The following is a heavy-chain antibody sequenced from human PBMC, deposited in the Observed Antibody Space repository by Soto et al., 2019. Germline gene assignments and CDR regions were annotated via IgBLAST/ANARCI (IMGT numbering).Heavy chain of an antibody. CDR3: ARGLQTYGSWDPFGH. V-gene: IGHV1-3*01. Sequence: GGSMKVSCQASGYTFTAFFLHWVRPGPGQRLEWMGWINPGDNNRKSSQKFQGRVTITRDTSASSAYLELNSLTSEDTAVYYCARGLQTYGSWDPFGHWGQGTLVTVSS. CDR1: GYTFTAFF. D-gene: IGHD3-10*01. J-gene: IGHJ4*02. CDR2: INPGDNNR.